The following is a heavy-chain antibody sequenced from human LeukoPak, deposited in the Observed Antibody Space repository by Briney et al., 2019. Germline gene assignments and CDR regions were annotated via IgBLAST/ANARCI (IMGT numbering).Heavy chain of an antibody. Sequence: GGSLRLSCAASGFTFSSYEMNWVRQAPGKGLEWVSSISSSSSYIYYADSVKGRFTISRDNAKNSLYLQMNSLRAEDTAVYYCASSPVATITFDAFDIWGQGTMVTVSS. V-gene: IGHV3-21*01. D-gene: IGHD5-12*01. J-gene: IGHJ3*02. CDR3: ASSPVATITFDAFDI. CDR1: GFTFSSYE. CDR2: ISSSSSYI.